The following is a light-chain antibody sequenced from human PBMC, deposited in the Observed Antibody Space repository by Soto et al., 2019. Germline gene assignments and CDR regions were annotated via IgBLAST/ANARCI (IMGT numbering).Light chain of an antibody. Sequence: QSALTQPASVSGSPGQSSTISCTGTSSDVGGYNYVSWYQQHPGKAPKLMIYDVSNRPSGVSNRFSGSKSGNTASLTISGLQAEDEADYYCSSYTSSSVVFGGWTKLTVL. CDR3: SSYTSSSVV. V-gene: IGLV2-14*01. CDR2: DVS. CDR1: SSDVGGYNY. J-gene: IGLJ2*01.